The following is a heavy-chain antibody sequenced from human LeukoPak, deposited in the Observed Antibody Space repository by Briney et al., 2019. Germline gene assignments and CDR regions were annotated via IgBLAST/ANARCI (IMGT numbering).Heavy chain of an antibody. V-gene: IGHV3-74*01. CDR3: ARGGPIVGATRYFDL. CDR1: GFTFSSYW. J-gene: IGHJ2*01. Sequence: GGSLRLSCAASGFTFSSYWMHWVRQAPGKGLVWVSRINSDGSSTSYADSVTGRFTISRDNAKNTLYLQMNSLRAEDTAVYYCARGGPIVGATRYFDLWGRGTLVTVSS. CDR2: INSDGSST. D-gene: IGHD1-26*01.